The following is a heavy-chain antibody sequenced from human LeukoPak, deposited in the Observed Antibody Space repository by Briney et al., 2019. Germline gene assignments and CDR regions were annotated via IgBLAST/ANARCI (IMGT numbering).Heavy chain of an antibody. Sequence: SGGSLRLSCAASGFSFRSHWMSWVRQAPGKGLEWVANINQYGSEKYYVDSVRGRFTISRDDAKNSLYLQMNSLRAEDTAVYYCAREMELWSFFDYWGQGTLVTVSS. V-gene: IGHV3-7*01. CDR2: INQYGSEK. CDR3: AREMELWSFFDY. J-gene: IGHJ4*02. D-gene: IGHD3-16*01. CDR1: GFSFRSHW.